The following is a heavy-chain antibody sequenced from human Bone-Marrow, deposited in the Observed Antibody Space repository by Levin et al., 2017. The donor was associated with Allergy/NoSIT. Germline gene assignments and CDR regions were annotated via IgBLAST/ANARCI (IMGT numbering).Heavy chain of an antibody. CDR1: GGSISSNNYL. V-gene: IGHV4-39*01. CDR3: ARKESGNWGWFDP. D-gene: IGHD7-27*01. Sequence: SETLSLTCTVSGGSISSNNYLWGWIRQPPGKGLGWIGSIYSSGSTYYNPSLQSRVTISVDTSKNQFSLKLISVTAADTAMYFCARKESGNWGWFDPWGRGTLVTVSS. J-gene: IGHJ5*02. CDR2: IYSSGST.